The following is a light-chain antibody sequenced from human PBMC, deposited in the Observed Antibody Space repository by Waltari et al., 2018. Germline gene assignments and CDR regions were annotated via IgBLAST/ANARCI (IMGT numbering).Light chain of an antibody. CDR2: DAS. CDR1: ESIASH. J-gene: IGKJ4*01. V-gene: IGKV3-11*01. CDR3: QQGSMWPLT. Sequence: EIVLTQSPATLSLSPGQRATLSCRASESIASHLAWFRQKPGQPPRLLIYDASTRATGIPARFSGSGFGTDFTLTISSLEPEDFAVYFCQQGSMWPLTFGGG.